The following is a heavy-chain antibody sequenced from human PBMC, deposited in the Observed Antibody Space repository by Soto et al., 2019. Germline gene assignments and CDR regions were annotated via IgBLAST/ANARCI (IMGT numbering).Heavy chain of an antibody. Sequence: QVQLQESGPGLVKPSETLSLTCTVSGGSISGYYWSWVRQAPGKGLEWIGYIYYSGTTNYDPSLKNRVTMSVDTPKNQFSLKLSSVTTADTAVYYCARLTGGTYLSFYYYIAVWGKGTTVTVSS. CDR2: IYYSGTT. CDR1: GGSISGYY. CDR3: ARLTGGTYLSFYYYIAV. D-gene: IGHD2-8*02. J-gene: IGHJ6*03. V-gene: IGHV4-59*01.